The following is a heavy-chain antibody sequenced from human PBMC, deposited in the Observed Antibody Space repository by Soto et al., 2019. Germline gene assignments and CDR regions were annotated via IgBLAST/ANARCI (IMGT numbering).Heavy chain of an antibody. J-gene: IGHJ4*02. CDR3: ARGSYYSGWV. V-gene: IGHV6-1*01. CDR2: TYYRSNWYT. CDR1: GDSVSSTSTA. Sequence: QVQLQQSGPGLVQPSQTLSLTCAISGDSVSSTSTAWSWIRQSPSRGLEWLGRTYYRSNWYTDYAVSVKSRITISPDTSTNQFSLQLNSVTPEDTAVYYCARGSYYSGWVWGQGTLVTVSS. D-gene: IGHD6-19*01.